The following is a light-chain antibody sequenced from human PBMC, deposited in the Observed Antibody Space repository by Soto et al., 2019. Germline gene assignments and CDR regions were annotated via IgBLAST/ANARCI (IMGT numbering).Light chain of an antibody. CDR2: KAS. CDR3: QQYNSYPWT. CDR1: QTISSW. Sequence: DILMTQSPSTLSASVGDTVAITCRASQTISSWVAWYQQKPGRAPKLLIYKASSLESGVPSRFSGSGSGTEFTLTINSLQPDDFATYYCQQYNSYPWTFGQGTKVDI. V-gene: IGKV1-5*03. J-gene: IGKJ1*01.